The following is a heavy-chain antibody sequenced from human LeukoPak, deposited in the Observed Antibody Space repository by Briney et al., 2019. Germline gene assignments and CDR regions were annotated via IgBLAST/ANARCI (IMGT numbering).Heavy chain of an antibody. J-gene: IGHJ4*02. CDR1: GGSISSYY. Sequence: SDTLSLTCTVSGGSISSYYWSRIRQPPGKGLEWIGCIYYSGSTNYNPSLKSRVTISVDTSKNQFSLNLSSVTAADTAVYYCARRDYTGSWVDYWGQGTLVTVSS. CDR2: IYYSGST. V-gene: IGHV4-59*08. CDR3: ARRDYTGSWVDY. D-gene: IGHD4-11*01.